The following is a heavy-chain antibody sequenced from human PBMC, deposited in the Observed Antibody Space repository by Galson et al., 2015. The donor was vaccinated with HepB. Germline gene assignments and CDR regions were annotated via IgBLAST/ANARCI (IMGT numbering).Heavy chain of an antibody. CDR3: ARVRYCSSASCYHNYYYYYGMDI. CDR1: GFTFSSYA. D-gene: IGHD2-2*01. Sequence: SLRLSCAASGFTFSSYAMHWDRQAPGKGLEWVAVISYGGSSKYYADSVKGRFTISRDNSKNTLYLQMNSLRAEDTAVYYCARVRYCSSASCYHNYYYYYGMDIWGQGTTVTVSS. J-gene: IGHJ6*02. CDR2: ISYGGSSK. V-gene: IGHV3-30*04.